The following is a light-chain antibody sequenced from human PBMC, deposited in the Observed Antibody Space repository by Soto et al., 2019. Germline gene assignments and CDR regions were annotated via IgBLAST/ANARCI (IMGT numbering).Light chain of an antibody. Sequence: QSALTQPRSVSGSPGQSVTISCTGTSSDVGGYNYVSWYQQHPGKAPKLMIYDVSKWPSGVPDRFSGSKSGNTASLTISGLQAEDEAYYYCCSYSGSYTWVFGGGTKLTAL. CDR2: DVS. J-gene: IGLJ3*02. CDR1: SSDVGGYNY. V-gene: IGLV2-11*01. CDR3: CSYSGSYTWV.